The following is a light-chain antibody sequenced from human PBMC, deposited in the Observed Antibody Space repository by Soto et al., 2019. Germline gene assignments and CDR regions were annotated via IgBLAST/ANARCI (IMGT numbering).Light chain of an antibody. Sequence: DIRISQSPSTVSASVGDRVTITCRSGQTIDTWLAWYQQKPGKAPKLLIYDASSLESGVPSRFSGSGSGTEFTLSISSLQPDDFATYYCQQYNSNWSFGQGTKVDIK. CDR3: QQYNSNWS. J-gene: IGKJ1*01. CDR2: DAS. V-gene: IGKV1-5*01. CDR1: QTIDTW.